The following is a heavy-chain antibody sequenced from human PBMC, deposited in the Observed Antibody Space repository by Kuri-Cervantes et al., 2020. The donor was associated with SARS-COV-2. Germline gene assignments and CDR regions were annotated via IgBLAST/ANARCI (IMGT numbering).Heavy chain of an antibody. J-gene: IGHJ6*03. Sequence: SLKISCVASGFTFSNYAIHWVRQAPGKGLEWVVVIWYDGKNEYYAGSVKGRFTISRDNSRNTVLLQMNILLAEDTAIYYCARVAANYYMDVWGTGTTVTVSS. CDR3: ARVAANYYMDV. V-gene: IGHV3-33*08. CDR1: GFTFSNYA. CDR2: IWYDGKNE.